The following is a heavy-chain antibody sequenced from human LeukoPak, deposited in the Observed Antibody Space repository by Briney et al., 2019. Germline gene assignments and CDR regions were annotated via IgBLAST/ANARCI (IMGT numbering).Heavy chain of an antibody. D-gene: IGHD6-13*01. Sequence: GGSLRLSCAASGFTFSSYWRSWVRQAPGKGLEWVANIKQDGSEKYYVDSVKGRFTISRDNAKNSLYLQMNSLRAEDTAVYYCARDHDSSSAFDYWGQGTLVTVSS. CDR2: IKQDGSEK. CDR1: GFTFSSYW. V-gene: IGHV3-7*01. CDR3: ARDHDSSSAFDY. J-gene: IGHJ4*02.